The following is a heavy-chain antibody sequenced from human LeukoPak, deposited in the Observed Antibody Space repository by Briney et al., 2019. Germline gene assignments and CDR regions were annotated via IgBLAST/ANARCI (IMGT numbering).Heavy chain of an antibody. CDR2: VYYSENT. CDR1: GGSISGYY. V-gene: IGHV4-59*08. Sequence: PSETLSPTCSVSGGSISGYYWSWIRQPPGKELEWIGYVYYSENTKYNPSLESRVTISLDTSKNQFSLRLNSVTTADTAVYFCTRRVAITGTPKAYFDYWGQGILVTVSS. J-gene: IGHJ4*02. CDR3: TRRVAITGTPKAYFDY. D-gene: IGHD1-20*01.